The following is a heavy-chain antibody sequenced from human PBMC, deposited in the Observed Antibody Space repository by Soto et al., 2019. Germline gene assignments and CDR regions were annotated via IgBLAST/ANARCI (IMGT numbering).Heavy chain of an antibody. Sequence: NLSGTLSLTFAVYGGSFSGYYWSWIRQPPGKGLEWIGEINHSGSTNYNPSLKSRVTISVDTSKNQFSLKLSSVTAADTAVYYCARVSIVVVTAMNHPGNAFDIWGQGTMVTVSS. CDR2: INHSGST. V-gene: IGHV4-34*01. CDR1: GGSFSGYY. J-gene: IGHJ3*02. CDR3: ARVSIVVVTAMNHPGNAFDI. D-gene: IGHD2-21*02.